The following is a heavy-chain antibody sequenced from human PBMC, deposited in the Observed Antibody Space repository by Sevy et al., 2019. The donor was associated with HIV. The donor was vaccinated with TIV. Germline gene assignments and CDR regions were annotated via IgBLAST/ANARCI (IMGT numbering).Heavy chain of an antibody. CDR2: ISGSGGST. Sequence: GGSLRLSCAASGFTFSSYAMSWVRQAPGKGLEWVSAISGSGGSTYYADSVKGRFTISRDNSKNTLYLQMNSLRAEVTAVYYCAKDSRSGLDYYYGSGSPSSAYYYYGMDVWGQGTTVTVSS. J-gene: IGHJ6*02. CDR1: GFTFSSYA. V-gene: IGHV3-23*01. CDR3: AKDSRSGLDYYYGSGSPSSAYYYYGMDV. D-gene: IGHD3-10*01.